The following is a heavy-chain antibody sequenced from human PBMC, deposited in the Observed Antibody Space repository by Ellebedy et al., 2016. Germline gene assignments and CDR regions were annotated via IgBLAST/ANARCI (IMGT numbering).Heavy chain of an antibody. CDR1: GGTFSSYA. CDR2: INPNSGGT. Sequence: ASVKVSCXASGGTFSSYAISWVRQAPGQGLEWMGWINPNSGGTNYAQKFQGRVTMTRDTSISTAYMELSRLRSDDTAVYYCARGAFPDSSTLDVWGQGTTVTVSS. J-gene: IGHJ6*02. V-gene: IGHV1-2*02. CDR3: ARGAFPDSSTLDV. D-gene: IGHD6-13*01.